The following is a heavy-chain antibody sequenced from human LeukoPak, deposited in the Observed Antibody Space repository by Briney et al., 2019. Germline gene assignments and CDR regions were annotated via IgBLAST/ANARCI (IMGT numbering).Heavy chain of an antibody. CDR1: AGSLSSGSYY. CDR3: AGGPYDFWSGYSLSGYYYYYMDV. D-gene: IGHD3-3*01. V-gene: IGHV4-61*02. J-gene: IGHJ6*03. CDR2: IYTGGST. Sequence: SQTLSLTCTVAAGSLSSGSYYWSWLRQPAGKGLDWIARIYTGGSTNYNPSLKRRFTMSVHTSQNKFALQLSSVTAADTAVYYCAGGPYDFWSGYSLSGYYYYYMDVWGKGTTVTVSS.